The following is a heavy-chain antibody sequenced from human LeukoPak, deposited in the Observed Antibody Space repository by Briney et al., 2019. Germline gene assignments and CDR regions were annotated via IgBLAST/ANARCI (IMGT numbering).Heavy chain of an antibody. J-gene: IGHJ4*02. Sequence: ASVKVSCKASGYTFTSYDINWVRQATGQGLEWMGWMNPNSGNTGYAQKFQGRVTMTRNTSISTAYMELSSLRSEDTAVCYCARGRSPSYCSGGSCYSIRFDYWGQGTLVTVSS. CDR1: GYTFTSYD. D-gene: IGHD2-15*01. V-gene: IGHV1-8*01. CDR2: MNPNSGNT. CDR3: ARGRSPSYCSGGSCYSIRFDY.